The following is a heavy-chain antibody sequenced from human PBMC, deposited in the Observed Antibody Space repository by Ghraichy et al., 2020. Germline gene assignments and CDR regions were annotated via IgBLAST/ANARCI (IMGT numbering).Heavy chain of an antibody. CDR2: INPTGGRT. D-gene: IGHD4/OR15-4a*01. V-gene: IGHV1-46*03. J-gene: IGHJ5*02. CDR3: TREKNGDKSEWFDP. Sequence: ASVKVSCKAYGYIFTTYYMHWVRQAPGQGLEWMGLINPTGGRTSYAQKFQGRVTVTSDTSTSTVYTEVSSLRSEDTAVYYCTREKNGDKSEWFDPWGQGTLVTVSS. CDR1: GYIFTTYY.